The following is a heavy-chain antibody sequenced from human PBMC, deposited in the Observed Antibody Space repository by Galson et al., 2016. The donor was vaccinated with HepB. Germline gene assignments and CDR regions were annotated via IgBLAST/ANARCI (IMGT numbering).Heavy chain of an antibody. CDR2: IVHDGTSQ. D-gene: IGHD2-15*01. CDR3: ARGWSDFDV. V-gene: IGHV3-30*04. J-gene: IGHJ4*02. Sequence: SLRLSCAASDFTFSSYAMHWVRQAPGKGLDWVAVIVHDGTSQHYGDSVRGRFTVSRDNSKNTVFLHMTSLETEDTAVYFCARGWSDFDVWGQGTLVIVSS. CDR1: DFTFSSYA.